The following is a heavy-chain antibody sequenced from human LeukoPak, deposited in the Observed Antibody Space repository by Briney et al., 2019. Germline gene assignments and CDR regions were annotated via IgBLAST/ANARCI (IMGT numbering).Heavy chain of an antibody. Sequence: ASVKVSCKASGYTFTNYYIKWVRQAPGQGLEWMGWISAYNGNTNYAQKLQGRVTMTADTSTTSAYMELRSLRSDDTAVYYCARLGHGSGSYYLSSWFDPWGQGTLVTVSS. CDR2: ISAYNGNT. J-gene: IGHJ5*02. CDR1: GYTFTNYY. V-gene: IGHV1-18*04. CDR3: ARLGHGSGSYYLSSWFDP. D-gene: IGHD3-10*01.